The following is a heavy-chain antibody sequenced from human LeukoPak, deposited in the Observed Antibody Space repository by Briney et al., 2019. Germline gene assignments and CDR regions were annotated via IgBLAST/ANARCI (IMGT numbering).Heavy chain of an antibody. J-gene: IGHJ6*02. D-gene: IGHD2-8*01. CDR2: ISAGNI. CDR1: GYTFSDYP. CDR3: ARVAYVMDV. V-gene: IGHV1-3*01. Sequence: ASVKVSCKASGYTFSDYPMHWLRQAPGQRFEWMGWISAGNIQYSQSFQDRVNITRDTSASTVYMELSSLTSADTAVYYCARVAYVMDVWGQGTTVVVSS.